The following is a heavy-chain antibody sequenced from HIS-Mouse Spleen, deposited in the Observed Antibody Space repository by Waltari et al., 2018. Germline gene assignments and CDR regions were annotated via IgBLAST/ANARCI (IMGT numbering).Heavy chain of an antibody. V-gene: IGHV4-39*07. CDR2: IYYSGRT. J-gene: IGHJ4*02. CDR3: ARDCGRFAY. D-gene: IGHD2-21*01. Sequence: QLQLQESGPGLVKPSETLSLTCTVSGGSISSSSYYWGWIRQPPGKGLEWIGSIYYSGRTYYNPDLKSRVTISVDTSKNQFSLELSSVTAADTAVYYCARDCGRFAYWGQGTLVTVSS. CDR1: GGSISSSSYY.